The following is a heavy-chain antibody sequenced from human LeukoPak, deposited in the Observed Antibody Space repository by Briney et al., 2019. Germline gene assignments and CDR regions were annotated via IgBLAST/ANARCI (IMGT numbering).Heavy chain of an antibody. CDR3: ARDPAYGALDY. V-gene: IGHV3-7*01. D-gene: IGHD4-17*01. CDR2: MNPVGGVK. Sequence: PGGSLRLSCAASGFRFSDYWMTWVRQAPGEGLEWVADMNPVGGVKYYVDSVKGRFTISRDNAKNSIYLQMDSLRAEDTAVYYCARDPAYGALDYWGQGTLVTVSS. J-gene: IGHJ4*02. CDR1: GFRFSDYW.